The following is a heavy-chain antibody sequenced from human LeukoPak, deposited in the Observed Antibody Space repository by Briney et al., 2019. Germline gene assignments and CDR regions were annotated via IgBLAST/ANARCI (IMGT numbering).Heavy chain of an antibody. Sequence: GGSLRLSCAASGFTFSSYSMNWVRQAPGKGLEWVSSISSGSSYIYYADSVKGRFTISRDNAKNSLYLQMNSLRAEDTAVYYCARDDGSGSYYCDYWGQGTLVTVSS. D-gene: IGHD3-10*01. J-gene: IGHJ4*02. CDR1: GFTFSSYS. V-gene: IGHV3-21*01. CDR3: ARDDGSGSYYCDY. CDR2: ISSGSSYI.